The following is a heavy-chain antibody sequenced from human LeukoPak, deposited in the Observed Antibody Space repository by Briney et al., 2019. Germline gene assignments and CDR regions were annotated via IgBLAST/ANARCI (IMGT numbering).Heavy chain of an antibody. D-gene: IGHD2-15*01. CDR1: GYTFTSYG. CDR3: ARVVYCSGGSCYRENGY. V-gene: IGHV1-18*01. CDR2: ISAYNGNT. J-gene: IGHJ4*02. Sequence: ASVKVSCKASGYTFTSYGISWVRQAPGQGLEWMGWISAYNGNTNYAQKLQGRVTMTTDTSTSTAYMELRSLRSDDTAVYYCARVVYCSGGSCYRENGYWGQGTLVTVSS.